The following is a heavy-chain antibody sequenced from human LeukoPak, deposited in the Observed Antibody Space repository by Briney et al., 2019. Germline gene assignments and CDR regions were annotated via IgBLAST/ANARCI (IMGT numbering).Heavy chain of an antibody. D-gene: IGHD2-15*01. V-gene: IGHV1-2*02. J-gene: IGHJ4*02. CDR1: GYTFTGYY. Sequence: ASVKVSCKASGYTFTGYYIHWVRQAPGQGLEGMGWINPNIGGTNYAQKLHGRVTMHRDTPLRAAHMSLSKLKAGQTDIFVLPRDGGGGGVANYWGQGTLVTVSS. CDR3: PRDGGGGGVANY. CDR2: INPNIGGT.